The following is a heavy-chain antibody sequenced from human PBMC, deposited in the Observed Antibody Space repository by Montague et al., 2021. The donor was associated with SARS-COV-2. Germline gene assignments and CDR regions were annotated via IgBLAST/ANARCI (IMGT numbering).Heavy chain of an antibody. J-gene: IGHJ2*01. V-gene: IGHV4-59*01. Sequence: SETLSLTCTVSGXSISSYYWNWIRQSPGKGLEWIGYIYYSGSTKYNPSLKSRVTMLVDTSKRQMSLRLNSVTAADTAVYYCAGDRGRFWHFDLWGRGTLVTVSS. CDR3: AGDRGRFWHFDL. D-gene: IGHD5-12*01. CDR2: IYYSGST. CDR1: GXSISSYY.